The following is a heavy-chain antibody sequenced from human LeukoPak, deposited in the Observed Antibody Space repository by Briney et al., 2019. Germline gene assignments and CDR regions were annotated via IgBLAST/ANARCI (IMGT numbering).Heavy chain of an antibody. CDR2: ISYDGSNR. J-gene: IGHJ3*02. CDR3: ASDNDAFDI. V-gene: IGHV3-30-3*01. CDR1: GFTFSSYA. Sequence: GGSLRLSCAASGFTFSSYAMHWVRQAPGKGLEWVAVISYDGSNRYYADSVKGRFTISRDNSKNTLYLQMNSLRAEDTAVYYCASDNDAFDIWGQGTMVTVSP.